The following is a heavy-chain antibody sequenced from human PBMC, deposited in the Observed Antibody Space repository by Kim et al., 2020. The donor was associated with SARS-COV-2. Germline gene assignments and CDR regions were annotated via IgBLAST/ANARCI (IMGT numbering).Heavy chain of an antibody. V-gene: IGHV3-30*07. Sequence: VKGRFTISRDNSKDTLYLQMNSLRAEDTAVYYCARDSLGIFGVAIDLPDYWGQGTLVTVSS. CDR3: ARDSLGIFGVAIDLPDY. J-gene: IGHJ4*02. D-gene: IGHD3-3*01.